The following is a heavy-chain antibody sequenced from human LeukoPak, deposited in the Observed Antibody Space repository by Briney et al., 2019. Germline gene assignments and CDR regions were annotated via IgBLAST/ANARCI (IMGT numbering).Heavy chain of an antibody. Sequence: SETLSLTCTVSGGSISSYYWSWIRQPPGKGLEWIGYIYYSGSTNYNPSLKSRVTISVDTSKNQFSLKLSSVTAADTAVYYCARAGPKYYYDSSGYYYDGWFDPWGQGTLVTVSS. V-gene: IGHV4-59*01. CDR2: IYYSGST. D-gene: IGHD3-22*01. J-gene: IGHJ5*02. CDR1: GGSISSYY. CDR3: ARAGPKYYYDSSGYYYDGWFDP.